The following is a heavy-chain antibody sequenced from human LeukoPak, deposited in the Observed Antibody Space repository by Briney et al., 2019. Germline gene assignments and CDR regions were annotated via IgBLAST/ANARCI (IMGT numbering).Heavy chain of an antibody. V-gene: IGHV3-30*02. CDR3: ARDLSGVTGYTYGRGIDY. Sequence: GGSLRLSCAASGFTFNDYGMHWVRQAPGKGLEWMTFIMSHGNEKFYADSVKGRFTISRDNSQNTLYLQMNSLRAEDTAVYYCARDLSGVTGYTYGRGIDYWGQGTLVTVSS. CDR2: IMSHGNEK. D-gene: IGHD5-18*01. CDR1: GFTFNDYG. J-gene: IGHJ4*02.